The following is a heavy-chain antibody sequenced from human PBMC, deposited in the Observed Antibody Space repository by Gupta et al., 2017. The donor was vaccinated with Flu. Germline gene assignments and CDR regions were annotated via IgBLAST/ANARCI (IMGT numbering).Heavy chain of an antibody. CDR1: GGSFSGYY. V-gene: IGHV4-34*01. D-gene: IGHD3-22*01. J-gene: IGHJ4*02. CDR3: ARDSYDSSGYYYML. Sequence: QVQLQQWGAGLLKPSETLSLTCAVYGGSFSGYYWSWIRQPPGKGLEWIGEINHSGSTNYNPSLKSRVTISVDTSKNQLSLKLSSVTAADTAVYYCARDSYDSSGYYYMLWGQGTLVTVYS. CDR2: INHSGST.